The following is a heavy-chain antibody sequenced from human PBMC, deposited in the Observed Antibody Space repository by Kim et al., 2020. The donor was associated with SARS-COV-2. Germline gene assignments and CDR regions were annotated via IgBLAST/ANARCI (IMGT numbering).Heavy chain of an antibody. CDR3: AKGPGFRSGSGYFDS. D-gene: IGHD1-26*01. V-gene: IGHV3-23*01. CDR2: TSGSGATT. J-gene: IGHJ4*02. CDR1: GFTFSSYA. Sequence: GGSLRLSCAASGFTFSSYAMSWVRQAPGKGLEWVSITSGSGATTYYADSVKGRLTISRDNARNTLYLEMHSLRAEDTAEYYCAKGPGFRSGSGYFDSWGQGTLVTVSP.